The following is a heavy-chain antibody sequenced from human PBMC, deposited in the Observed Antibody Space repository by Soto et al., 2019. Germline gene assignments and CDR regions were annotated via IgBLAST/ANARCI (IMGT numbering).Heavy chain of an antibody. Sequence: GRSQRLPYAASGFTCRGHAVRRVRQAPGKGLEWVSAISGSGGSTYYADSVKGRFTISRDNSKNTLYLQMNSLRAEDTAVYYCAKDNYYDSSGYYLTWGQGPLVTVSS. J-gene: IGHJ5*02. CDR3: AKDNYYDSSGYYLT. CDR2: ISGSGGST. CDR1: GFTCRGHA. D-gene: IGHD3-22*01. V-gene: IGHV3-23*01.